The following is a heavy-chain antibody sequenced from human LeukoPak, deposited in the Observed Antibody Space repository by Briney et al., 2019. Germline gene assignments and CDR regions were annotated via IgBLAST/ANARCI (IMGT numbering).Heavy chain of an antibody. V-gene: IGHV1-46*01. D-gene: IGHD2-21*02. CDR3: ARERYCGGDCLVNLYFDY. J-gene: IGHJ4*02. Sequence: ASVKVSCKASGYTFTGYYMHWVRQAPGQGLEWMGIINPSGGSTSYAQKFQGRVTMTRDMSTSTVYMELSSLRSEDTAVYYCARERYCGGDCLVNLYFDYWGQGTLVTVSS. CDR2: INPSGGST. CDR1: GYTFTGYY.